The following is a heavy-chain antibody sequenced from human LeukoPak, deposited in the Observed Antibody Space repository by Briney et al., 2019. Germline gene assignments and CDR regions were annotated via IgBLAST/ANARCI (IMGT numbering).Heavy chain of an antibody. CDR3: TIEVASAAFDY. CDR1: GFTFSAYW. CDR2: IKSDGNSA. Sequence: GGSVRLSCEASGFTFSAYWMHWVRQAPGQGLVWVSLIKSDGNSAMYADSVEGRFSLSRDNAQNTVYLQMNSLRAEDTAVDFCTIEVASAAFDYWGQGTRVTVSS. J-gene: IGHJ4*02. V-gene: IGHV3-74*03. D-gene: IGHD5-12*01.